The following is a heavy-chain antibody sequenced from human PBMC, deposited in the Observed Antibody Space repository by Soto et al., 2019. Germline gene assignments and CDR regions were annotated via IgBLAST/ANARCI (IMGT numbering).Heavy chain of an antibody. V-gene: IGHV1-2*02. Sequence: ASVKVSCKTSGNTLTSFYIHWVRQAPGQGLEWVGRLSPTTGGTNYAQHFQGRVTVTWDMSTFTAYMELSSLIYEDTAVYYCARPPVYVTDWYYFDTWGKGTQVTVPS. CDR1: GNTLTSFY. J-gene: IGHJ4*02. D-gene: IGHD3-9*01. CDR3: ARPPVYVTDWYYFDT. CDR2: LSPTTGGT.